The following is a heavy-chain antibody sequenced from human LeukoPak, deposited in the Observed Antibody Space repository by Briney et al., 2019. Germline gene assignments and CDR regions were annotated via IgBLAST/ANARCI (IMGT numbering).Heavy chain of an antibody. CDR1: GFTFSSYA. D-gene: IGHD3-9*01. CDR2: ISGSGGST. J-gene: IGHJ6*02. Sequence: GGSLSLSCAASGFTFSSYAMSWVRQAPGKGLEWVSAISGSGGSTYYADSVKGRFTISRGNSKNTLYLQMNSLRAEDTAVYYCAKDQARPTSLRYFDWLPSYYYYYGMDVWGQGTTVTVSS. CDR3: AKDQARPTSLRYFDWLPSYYYYYGMDV. V-gene: IGHV3-23*01.